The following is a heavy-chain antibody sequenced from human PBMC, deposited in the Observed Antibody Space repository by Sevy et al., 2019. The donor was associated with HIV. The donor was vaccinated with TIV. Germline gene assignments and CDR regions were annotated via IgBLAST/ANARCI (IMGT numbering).Heavy chain of an antibody. J-gene: IGHJ4*02. CDR3: ATGQVTTLNFDY. CDR1: GYTLTELS. D-gene: IGHD4-17*01. V-gene: IGHV1-24*01. CDR2: FDPEDGET. Sequence: ASVKVSRKVSGYTLTELSMHWVRQAPGKGLAWMGGFDPEDGETIYAQKFQGRVTMTEDTSTDTAYMELSSLRSEDTAVYYCATGQVTTLNFDYWGQGTLVTVSS.